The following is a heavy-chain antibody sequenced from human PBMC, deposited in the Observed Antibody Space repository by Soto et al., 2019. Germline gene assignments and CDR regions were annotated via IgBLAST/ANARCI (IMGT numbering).Heavy chain of an antibody. CDR1: GFTFSSYA. J-gene: IGHJ4*02. CDR3: AKDDFAYSNPLSY. V-gene: IGHV3-23*01. D-gene: IGHD4-4*01. CDR2: ISGSGGST. Sequence: EVQLLESGGGLVQPGGSLRLSCAASGFTFSSYAMSWVRQAPGKGLEWVSAISGSGGSTYYADSVRGRFTISRDNSKNTLYMQMNSLRAEDTAVYYCAKDDFAYSNPLSYWGQGTLVTVSS.